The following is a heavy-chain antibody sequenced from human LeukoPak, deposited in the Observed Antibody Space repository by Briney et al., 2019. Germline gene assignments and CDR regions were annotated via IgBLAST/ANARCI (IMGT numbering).Heavy chain of an antibody. CDR3: ARGGSPLEALGDTFDI. J-gene: IGHJ3*02. D-gene: IGHD1-26*01. V-gene: IGHV3-74*01. CDR1: GFTFSSHW. Sequence: PGGSLRLSCVASGFTFSSHWMHWVRQGPGKGLVWVSRIKSDGRSTNYADSVKGRFTISRDNAKNTLYLQMNSLRAEDTAVYYCARGGSPLEALGDTFDIWGQGTMVTISS. CDR2: IKSDGRST.